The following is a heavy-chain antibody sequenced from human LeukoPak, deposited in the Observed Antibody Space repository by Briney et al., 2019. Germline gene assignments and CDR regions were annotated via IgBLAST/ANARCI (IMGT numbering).Heavy chain of an antibody. CDR2: ISSSSTI. Sequence: GGSLRLSCGASGLTFSSYSMNWVRQAPGKGLEWVSYISSSSTIYYADSVKGRFTISRDNAKNSLYLQMNSLRDEDTAVYYCARDPYSGSPDFWGQGTLVTVSS. CDR3: ARDPYSGSPDF. J-gene: IGHJ4*02. D-gene: IGHD6-19*01. V-gene: IGHV3-48*02. CDR1: GLTFSSYS.